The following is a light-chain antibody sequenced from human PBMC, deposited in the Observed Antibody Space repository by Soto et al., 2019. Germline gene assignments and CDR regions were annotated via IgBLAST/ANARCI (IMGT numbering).Light chain of an antibody. CDR1: SSDVGNYNY. CDR3: DSYADSGARV. J-gene: IGLJ1*01. CDR2: EVT. Sequence: QSALTQPASVSGSPGQSITISCTGTSSDVGNYNYVSWYQQHPGKAPKLIIYEVTFRPSGVSNRFSGSKSGNTASLTIAGLQDEDEAHYYCDSYADSGARVFGTGTKLTVL. V-gene: IGLV2-14*01.